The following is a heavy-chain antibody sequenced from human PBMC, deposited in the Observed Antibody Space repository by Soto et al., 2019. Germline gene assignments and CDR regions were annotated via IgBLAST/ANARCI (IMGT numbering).Heavy chain of an antibody. D-gene: IGHD2-15*01. J-gene: IGHJ1*01. CDR2: IYHSGST. Sequence: SETLSRTCTVSGASISNYYWSWIRQPTGKGLESIAYIYHSGSTNYNPSLKSQVTISVDTSKKQFSLKLNSVTAADTAMYYCAREAVVAYPLEPGG. V-gene: IGHV4-59*01. CDR3: AREAVVAYPLEP. CDR1: GASISNYY.